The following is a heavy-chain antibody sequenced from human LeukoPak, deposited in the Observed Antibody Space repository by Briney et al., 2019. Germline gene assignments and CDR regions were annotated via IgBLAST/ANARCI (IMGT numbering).Heavy chain of an antibody. CDR2: ISYDGSNK. CDR3: ARGPPSRYCSSTSCRNWFDP. CDR1: GFTFSSYA. V-gene: IGHV3-30*04. Sequence: PGGSLRLSCAASGFTFSSYAMHWVRQAPGKGLEWVAVISYDGSNKYYADSVKGRFTISRDNSKNTLYLQMNSLRAEDTAVYYCARGPPSRYCSSTSCRNWFDPWGQGTLVTVSS. D-gene: IGHD2-2*01. J-gene: IGHJ5*02.